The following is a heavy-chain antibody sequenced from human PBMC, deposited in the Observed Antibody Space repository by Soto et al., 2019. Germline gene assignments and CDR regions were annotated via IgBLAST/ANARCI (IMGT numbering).Heavy chain of an antibody. Sequence: EVQLVESGGGLVQPGGSLRLSCAASGFTFSSYSMNWVRQAPGKGLEWVSYISSSSSTIYYADSVKGRFTISRDNANNSLYLQMNSLRAEDTAVYYCASGLNWNGFIPGGAYYMDVWGKGTTVTVSS. CDR1: GFTFSSYS. V-gene: IGHV3-48*01. J-gene: IGHJ6*03. D-gene: IGHD1-20*01. CDR2: ISSSSSTI. CDR3: ASGLNWNGFIPGGAYYMDV.